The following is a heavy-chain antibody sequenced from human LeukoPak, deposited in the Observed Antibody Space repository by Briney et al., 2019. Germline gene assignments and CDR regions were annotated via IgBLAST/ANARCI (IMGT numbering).Heavy chain of an antibody. CDR3: MVTAFDY. Sequence: PGGSLRLSCRASGFTFGDYAMSWVRQARGEGVEWVGFIRSKAYGGTTEYAASVKGRFTISRDDSKSIAYLQMNSLKTEDTAVYYCMVTAFDYWGQGTLVTVSS. V-gene: IGHV3-49*04. J-gene: IGHJ4*02. CDR2: IRSKAYGGTT. CDR1: GFTFGDYA. D-gene: IGHD5-18*01.